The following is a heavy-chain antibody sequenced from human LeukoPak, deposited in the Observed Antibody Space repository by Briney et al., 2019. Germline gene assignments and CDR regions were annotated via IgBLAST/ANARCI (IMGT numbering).Heavy chain of an antibody. D-gene: IGHD4-23*01. J-gene: IGHJ4*02. V-gene: IGHV1-18*01. Sequence: ASVKVSCKASGYTFTSYGISWVRQAPGQGLEWMGWIGGDNGNTNSAQKLRGRVTMTTDTSTSTAYMELRSLRSDDTAVYYCARDLFSGKRVGIPASFDYWGQGTLVTVSS. CDR2: IGGDNGNT. CDR1: GYTFTSYG. CDR3: ARDLFSGKRVGIPASFDY.